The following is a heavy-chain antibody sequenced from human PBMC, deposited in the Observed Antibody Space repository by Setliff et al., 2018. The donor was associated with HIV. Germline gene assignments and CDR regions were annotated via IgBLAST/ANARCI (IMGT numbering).Heavy chain of an antibody. Sequence: PSETLSLTCTVSNASISSGGFYWSWVRQHPGKGLEWIGYIYYTGSTYCNPSLKSRVSISVDTSKNQFSLKLTSVTAADTAVYYCVEAVAAPSWFDPWGQGTLVTVSS. CDR1: NASISSGGFY. CDR2: IYYTGST. CDR3: VEAVAAPSWFDP. J-gene: IGHJ5*02. V-gene: IGHV4-31*03. D-gene: IGHD6-19*01.